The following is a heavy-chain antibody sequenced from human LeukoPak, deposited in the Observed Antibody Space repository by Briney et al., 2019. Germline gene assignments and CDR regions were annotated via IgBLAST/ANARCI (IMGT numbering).Heavy chain of an antibody. CDR3: ARGGSYGWVYYYYYMDV. D-gene: IGHD1-26*01. J-gene: IGHJ6*03. CDR1: VYTFTGYY. CDR2: INPNSGGT. V-gene: IGHV1-2*02. Sequence: ASVKASCKASVYTFTGYYMHWVRQAPGQGLEWMGWINPNSGGTNYAQKFQGRVTMTRDTSISTAYMELSRLRSDDTAVYYCARGGSYGWVYYYYYMDVWGKGTTVTVSS.